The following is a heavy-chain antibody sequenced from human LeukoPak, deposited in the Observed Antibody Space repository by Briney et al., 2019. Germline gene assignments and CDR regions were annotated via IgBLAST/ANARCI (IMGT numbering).Heavy chain of an antibody. CDR3: ARAAVADAFDI. V-gene: IGHV1-69*13. D-gene: IGHD6-19*01. Sequence: ASVKVSCKASGGTFSSYAISWVRQAPGQGLEWMGGIIPIFGTANYAQKFQGRVTITADESTSTAYMELRSLRSDDTAVYYCARAAVADAFDIWGQGTMVTVSS. CDR1: GGTFSSYA. CDR2: IIPIFGTA. J-gene: IGHJ3*02.